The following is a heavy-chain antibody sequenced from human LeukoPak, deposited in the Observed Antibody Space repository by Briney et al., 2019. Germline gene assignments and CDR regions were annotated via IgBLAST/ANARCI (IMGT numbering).Heavy chain of an antibody. V-gene: IGHV7-4-1*02. D-gene: IGHD6-19*01. Sequence: GASVKVSCKASGYTFTSYAMNWVRQAPGQGLEWMGWINTNTGNPTYAQGFTGRFVFSLDTSVSTAYLQISSLKAEDTAVYYCARETSSGWYPDAFDIWGQGTMVTVSS. CDR2: INTNTGNP. J-gene: IGHJ3*02. CDR3: ARETSSGWYPDAFDI. CDR1: GYTFTSYA.